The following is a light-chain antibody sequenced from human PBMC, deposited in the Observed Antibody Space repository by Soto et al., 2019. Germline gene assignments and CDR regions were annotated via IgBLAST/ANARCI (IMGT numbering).Light chain of an antibody. V-gene: IGLV2-8*01. Sequence: QSVLTQPPSASGSPGQSVAISCTGTSSVIGGYNYVSWYQIHPGKAPKLMIYEVNKRPSGVPDRFSGSKSGNTASLIVSGLQAEDEADYYCSSYAGSNMGVFGGGTKLTVL. CDR1: SSVIGGYNY. CDR2: EVN. J-gene: IGLJ2*01. CDR3: SSYAGSNMGV.